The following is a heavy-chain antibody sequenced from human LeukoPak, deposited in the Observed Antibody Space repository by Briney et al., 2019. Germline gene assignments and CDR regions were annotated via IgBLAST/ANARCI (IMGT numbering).Heavy chain of an antibody. CDR2: INSDGGST. Sequence: PGGSLRLSCAASGFTFSSYWMHWVRQAPGKGLVWVSRINSDGGSTSYADSVKGRFTISRDNAKNTLYLQMNSLRAEDTAVYYCARDDGDYYFDYWGQGTLVTVSS. CDR3: ARDDGDYYFDY. D-gene: IGHD4-17*01. J-gene: IGHJ4*02. CDR1: GFTFSSYW. V-gene: IGHV3-74*01.